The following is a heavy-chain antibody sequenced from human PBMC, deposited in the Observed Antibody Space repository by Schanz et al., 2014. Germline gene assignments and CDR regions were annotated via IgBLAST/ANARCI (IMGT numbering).Heavy chain of an antibody. CDR1: GFISSAYW. CDR3: AATTILAD. J-gene: IGHJ4*02. D-gene: IGHD3-3*01. V-gene: IGHV3-7*01. Sequence: VQLVESGGGSVRPGGSLRLSCAASGFISSAYWMTWVRQAPGKGLEWVANVNEDGTKYYYVDSVKGRFTISRDYAKNSLNLRMNSLKAEDTAVYYCAATTILADWGQGTLVTVSS. CDR2: VNEDGTKY.